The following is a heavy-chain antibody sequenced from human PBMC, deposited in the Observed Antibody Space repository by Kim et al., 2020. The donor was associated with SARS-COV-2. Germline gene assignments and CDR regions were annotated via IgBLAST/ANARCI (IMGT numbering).Heavy chain of an antibody. CDR3: ARVGNPTGYSSGWFFQH. V-gene: IGHV4-59*01. J-gene: IGHJ1*01. Sequence: SETLSLTCTVSGGSISSYYWSWIRQPPGKGLEWIGYIYYSGSTNYNPSLKSRVTISVDTSKNQFSLKLSSVTAADTAVYYCARVGNPTGYSSGWFFQHWGQGTLVTVSS. D-gene: IGHD6-19*01. CDR2: IYYSGST. CDR1: GGSISSYY.